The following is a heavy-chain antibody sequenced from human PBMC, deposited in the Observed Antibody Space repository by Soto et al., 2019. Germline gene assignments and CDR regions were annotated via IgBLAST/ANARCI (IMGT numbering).Heavy chain of an antibody. CDR3: ARGGSLYWYFDL. CDR1: GYTFTSYA. J-gene: IGHJ2*01. V-gene: IGHV1-3*01. Sequence: QVQLVQSGAEVKKPGASVKVSCKASGYTFTSYAMHWVRQAPGQRLEWMGWINAGNGNTKYSQKFQGRVTITRDTSASTAYMELGSLRSEDTDVYYCARGGSLYWYFDLWGRGTLVTVSS. D-gene: IGHD1-26*01. CDR2: INAGNGNT.